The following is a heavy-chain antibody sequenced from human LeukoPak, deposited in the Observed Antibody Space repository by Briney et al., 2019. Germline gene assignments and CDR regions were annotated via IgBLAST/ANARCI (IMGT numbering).Heavy chain of an antibody. V-gene: IGHV1-69*13. J-gene: IGHJ4*02. Sequence: SVKVSCKASGGTFSSYAISWVRQAPGQGLEWMGGIIPIFGTANYAQKFQGRVTITADESTSTAYMELSSLSSEDTAVDFCSRDSSPVGYYDSSGYYYYYWGQGPLVTVSS. CDR3: SRDSSPVGYYDSSGYYYYY. D-gene: IGHD3-22*01. CDR1: GGTFSSYA. CDR2: IIPIFGTA.